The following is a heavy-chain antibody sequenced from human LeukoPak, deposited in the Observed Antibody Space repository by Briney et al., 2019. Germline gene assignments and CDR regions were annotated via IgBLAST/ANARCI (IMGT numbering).Heavy chain of an antibody. CDR3: TRGLDRSSWYNY. CDR2: IYYSGST. D-gene: IGHD6-13*01. CDR1: GCSISSYY. J-gene: IGHJ4*02. V-gene: IGHV4-59*01. Sequence: SETLSLTCTVSGCSISSYYWSWIRQPPGKGLEWIGYIYYSGSTNYNPSLKSRVTISVDTSKNQFSLKLSSVTAADTAVYYCTRGLDRSSWYNYWGQGTLVTVSS.